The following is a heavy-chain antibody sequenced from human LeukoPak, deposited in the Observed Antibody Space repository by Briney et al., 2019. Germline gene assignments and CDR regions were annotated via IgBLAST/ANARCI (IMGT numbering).Heavy chain of an antibody. J-gene: IGHJ3*02. D-gene: IGHD6-19*01. Sequence: ASVKVSCKASGYTFTGYYMHWVRQALGQGLEWMGWINPNSGGTNYAQKFQGRVTMTRDTSISTAYMELSRLRSDDTAVYYCARTVAGRNDAFDIWGQGTMVTVSS. CDR1: GYTFTGYY. V-gene: IGHV1-2*02. CDR2: INPNSGGT. CDR3: ARTVAGRNDAFDI.